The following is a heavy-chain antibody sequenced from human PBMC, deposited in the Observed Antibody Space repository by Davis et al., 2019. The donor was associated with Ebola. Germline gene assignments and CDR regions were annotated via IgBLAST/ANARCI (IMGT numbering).Heavy chain of an antibody. CDR2: INHSGST. CDR1: GGSFSGYY. D-gene: IGHD6-19*01. CDR3: ARHPYSSGWAYWYFDL. J-gene: IGHJ2*01. V-gene: IGHV4-34*01. Sequence: MPSETLSLTCAVYGGSFSGYYWSWIRQPPGKGLEWIGEINHSGSTNYNPSLKSRVTISVDTPKNQFSLKLSSVTAADTAVYFCARHPYSSGWAYWYFDLWGRGTLVTVSS.